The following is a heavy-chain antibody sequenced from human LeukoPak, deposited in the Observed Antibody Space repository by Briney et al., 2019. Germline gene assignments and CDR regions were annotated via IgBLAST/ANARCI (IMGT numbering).Heavy chain of an antibody. V-gene: IGHV4-61*02. CDR1: GGSISSGSYY. Sequence: SETLSLTCTVSGGSISSGSYYWSWIRQPAGKGLEWIGRIYTSGSTNYNPSLKSRVTISVDTSKNQFSLKLSSVTAADTAVYYCAREVRYCSSTSCYGNAFDIWGQGTMVTVSS. CDR3: AREVRYCSSTSCYGNAFDI. CDR2: IYTSGST. J-gene: IGHJ3*02. D-gene: IGHD2-2*01.